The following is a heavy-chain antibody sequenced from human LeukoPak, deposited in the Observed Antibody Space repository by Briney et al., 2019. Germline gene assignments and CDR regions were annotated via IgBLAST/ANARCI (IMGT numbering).Heavy chain of an antibody. Sequence: GASVKVSCKASGYTFTGYYMHWVRQAPGQGLEWMGWINPNSGGTNYAQKLQGRVTMTTDTSTSTAYMELSSLRSEDTAVYYCARGGGEGYFDSYGMDVWGQGTTVTVSS. J-gene: IGHJ6*02. D-gene: IGHD3-9*01. V-gene: IGHV1-2*02. CDR1: GYTFTGYY. CDR3: ARGGGEGYFDSYGMDV. CDR2: INPNSGGT.